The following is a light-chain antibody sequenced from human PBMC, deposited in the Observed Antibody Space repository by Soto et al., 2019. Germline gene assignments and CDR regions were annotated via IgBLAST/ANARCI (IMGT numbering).Light chain of an antibody. Sequence: QSVLAQPASVSGSPGQSITISCSGSSSNIGSKTVNWYQHLPGTAPKLLIYSNNQRPSGVPERFSGSKSGTSASLAVSGLQSEDEADYYCAAWDDSLNGYVFGTGTKVTVL. CDR1: SSNIGSKT. CDR3: AAWDDSLNGYV. J-gene: IGLJ1*01. V-gene: IGLV1-44*01. CDR2: SNN.